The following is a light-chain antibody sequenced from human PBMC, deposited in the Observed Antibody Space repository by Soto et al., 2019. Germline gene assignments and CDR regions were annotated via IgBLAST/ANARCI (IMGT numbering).Light chain of an antibody. V-gene: IGLV1-40*01. Sequence: QSVLRQPPSVSGAPGQRVTISCTGSSSNIGAGYDVHWYQQLPGTAPKLLIYGNSNRPSGVPDRFSGSKSGTSASLAITGLQAEDEADYYCQSYDSSLGVVFGGGTKLTV. CDR2: GNS. CDR1: SSNIGAGYD. CDR3: QSYDSSLGVV. J-gene: IGLJ2*01.